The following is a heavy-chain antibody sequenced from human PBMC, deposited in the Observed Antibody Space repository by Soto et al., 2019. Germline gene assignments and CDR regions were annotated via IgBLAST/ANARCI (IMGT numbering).Heavy chain of an antibody. Sequence: VGSLRLSCAASGFSFSDYTMNWVRQAPGKGLEWVSAISSSSSDYTFYADSVRGRFTISRDNAKKSLYLQMNSLRAEDTAVYYCARDRLVAATSAPPYCYYGMDVWGQGTTVTVSS. CDR1: GFSFSDYT. CDR2: ISSSSSDYT. V-gene: IGHV3-21*01. D-gene: IGHD2-15*01. CDR3: ARDRLVAATSAPPYCYYGMDV. J-gene: IGHJ6*02.